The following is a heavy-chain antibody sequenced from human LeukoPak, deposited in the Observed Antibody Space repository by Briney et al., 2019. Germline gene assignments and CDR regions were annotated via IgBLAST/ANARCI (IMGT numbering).Heavy chain of an antibody. D-gene: IGHD3-10*01. CDR3: ARRSGNYGFDY. CDR2: IYYSGST. J-gene: IGHJ4*02. V-gene: IGHV4-39*01. CDR1: SGSISTTSYY. Sequence: SETLSLTCTVSSGSISTTSYYWGCIRQPPGKGLEWIGSIYYSGSTYYNPSLKSRVTISVDTSKNQFSLKLSSVTAADTAVYYCARRSGNYGFDYWGQGTLVTVPS.